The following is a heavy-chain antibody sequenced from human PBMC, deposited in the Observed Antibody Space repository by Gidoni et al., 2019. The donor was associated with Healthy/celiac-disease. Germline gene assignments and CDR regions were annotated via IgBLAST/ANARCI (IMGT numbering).Heavy chain of an antibody. V-gene: IGHV3-30*18. D-gene: IGHD3-16*01. CDR1: GFTFSSYG. J-gene: IGHJ6*03. CDR3: AKDGGEKTYYYYYMDV. Sequence: QVQLVESGGGVVQPGRSLRLSCAAPGFTFSSYGMHWVRQAPGKGLGWVAVISYDGSNKYYADSVKGRFTISRDNSKNTLYLQMNSLRAEDTAVYYCAKDGGEKTYYYYYMDVWGKGTTVTVSS. CDR2: ISYDGSNK.